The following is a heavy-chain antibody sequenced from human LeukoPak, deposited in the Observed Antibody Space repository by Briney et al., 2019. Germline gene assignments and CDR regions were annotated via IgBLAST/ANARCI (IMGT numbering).Heavy chain of an antibody. CDR2: IWYDGSNK. CDR1: GFTISSYG. J-gene: IGHJ4*02. Sequence: GGSLRLSCAASGFTISSYGMHWVRQAQGKGLEWVAVIWYDGSNKYYADSVKGRFTISRDNSKNTLYLQMNSLRAENTAVYYCARAYYYGSGRVFDYWGQGTLVTVSS. V-gene: IGHV3-33*01. D-gene: IGHD3-10*01. CDR3: ARAYYYGSGRVFDY.